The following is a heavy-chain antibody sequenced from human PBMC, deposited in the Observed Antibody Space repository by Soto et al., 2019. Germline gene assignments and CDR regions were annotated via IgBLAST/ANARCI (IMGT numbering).Heavy chain of an antibody. CDR1: GGTFSSYG. J-gene: IGHJ5*02. CDR3: AIYRPVQGALQRGFWFDP. V-gene: IGHV1-69*01. D-gene: IGHD3-10*01. Sequence: QVQLVQSGAEVKKPGSSVKVSCKASGGTFSSYGVTWVRQAPGQGLEWMGGIIPISGTVNYAQKFQGRVTITADEVTGTAYMELRRLRSDDTAVFYCAIYRPVQGALQRGFWFDPWGQGTLVTVSS. CDR2: IIPISGTV.